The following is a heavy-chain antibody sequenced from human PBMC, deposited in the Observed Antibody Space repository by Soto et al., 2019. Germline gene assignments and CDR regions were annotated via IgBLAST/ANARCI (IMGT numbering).Heavy chain of an antibody. Sequence: PGGSLRLSCAASGFTFSSYAMSWVRQAPGEGLEWVSAISGSGGSTYYADSVKGRFTISRDNSKNTLYLQMNSLRAEDTAVYYCAKGRSSGWSYYYYGMDVWGQGTTVTVSS. V-gene: IGHV3-23*01. J-gene: IGHJ6*02. CDR1: GFTFSSYA. CDR3: AKGRSSGWSYYYYGMDV. D-gene: IGHD6-19*01. CDR2: ISGSGGST.